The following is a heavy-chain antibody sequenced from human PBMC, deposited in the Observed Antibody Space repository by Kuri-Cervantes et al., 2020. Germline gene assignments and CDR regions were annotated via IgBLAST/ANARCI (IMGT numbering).Heavy chain of an antibody. CDR2: ISSSGSDI. CDR3: VKNARLADH. CDR1: GFTFSSYS. D-gene: IGHD3-9*01. V-gene: IGHV3-21*05. J-gene: IGHJ4*02. Sequence: GECLKISCAASGFTFSSYSMNWIRQVPGEGLEWLSYISSSGSDINYADSVKGRFTISRDNTKNSLYLQLNSLRAEDTAVHYCVKNARLADHWGQGTLVTVSS.